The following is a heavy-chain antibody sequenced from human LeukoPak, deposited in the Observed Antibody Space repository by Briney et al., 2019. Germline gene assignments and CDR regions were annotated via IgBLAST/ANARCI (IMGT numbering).Heavy chain of an antibody. Sequence: SETVSLTCTVSGGSITSGDDYWSWIRQPPGEGLEWIGHMFYSGSTNYNPSLKSRITISGDTSKNQFSLKLTSVTAADTAVYYCARRYCNNNSCPTWFDPWGQGTLVTVSS. CDR2: MFYSGST. J-gene: IGHJ5*02. CDR1: GGSITSGDDY. V-gene: IGHV4-30-4*01. CDR3: ARRYCNNNSCPTWFDP. D-gene: IGHD2-2*01.